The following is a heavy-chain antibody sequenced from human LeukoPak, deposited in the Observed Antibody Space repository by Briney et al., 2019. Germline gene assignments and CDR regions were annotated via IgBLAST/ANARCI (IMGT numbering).Heavy chain of an antibody. CDR3: ARDRVRWFDP. Sequence: GASVKVSCKASGYAFTGYYMHWVRQAPGQGLEWMGWINPNSGGTNYAQKFQGRVTMTRDTSISTAHMELSRLRSDDTAVYYCARDRVRWFDPWGQGTLVTVSS. V-gene: IGHV1-2*02. CDR2: INPNSGGT. CDR1: GYAFTGYY. J-gene: IGHJ5*02.